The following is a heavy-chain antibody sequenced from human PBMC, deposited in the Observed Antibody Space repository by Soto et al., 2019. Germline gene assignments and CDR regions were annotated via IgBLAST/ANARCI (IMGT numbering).Heavy chain of an antibody. V-gene: IGHV4-31*03. D-gene: IGHD3-10*01. CDR2: IYSSGNS. CDR1: GGSITSGNYY. CDR3: ARVPFDYYCSGRFDT. J-gene: IGHJ5*02. Sequence: QVQLQESGPGLVKPSQTLSLTCTVSGGSITSGNYYWSWVRQHQGKGLEWIAYIYSSGNSYFNPSGDFRLTRSIDTSKNKFSLRLTSVTAADTAVYFCARVPFDYYCSGRFDTWGQGTLVTVSS.